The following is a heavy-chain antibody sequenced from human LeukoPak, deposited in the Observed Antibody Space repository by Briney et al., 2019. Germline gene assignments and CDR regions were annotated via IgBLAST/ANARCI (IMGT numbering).Heavy chain of an antibody. CDR2: ISGSGGST. D-gene: IGHD6-25*01. V-gene: IGHV3-23*01. Sequence: GESLRLSCAASGFTFIRYAMTWVRQAPGKGLEWVSSISGSGGSTYHADSVRGRFTISRDNSRNTLYLQMKSLKADDTAVYNCARRTNSSGGFDIWGQGTMVTVSS. CDR1: GFTFIRYA. CDR3: ARRTNSSGGFDI. J-gene: IGHJ3*02.